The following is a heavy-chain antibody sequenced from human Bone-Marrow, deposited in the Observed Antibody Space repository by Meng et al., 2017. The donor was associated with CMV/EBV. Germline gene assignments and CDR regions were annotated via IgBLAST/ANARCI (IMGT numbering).Heavy chain of an antibody. Sequence: LFCAASGFTFSTFWMHWVRQVPGKGLVWVSRINGDGSSTSYADSVKGRFTISRDNAKNTLFLQMDSLRAEDSAVYYCGRGSGSYQGSWGKGTLVTVSS. V-gene: IGHV3-74*01. CDR3: GRGSGSYQGS. D-gene: IGHD3-10*01. CDR1: GFTFSTFW. J-gene: IGHJ5*02. CDR2: INGDGSST.